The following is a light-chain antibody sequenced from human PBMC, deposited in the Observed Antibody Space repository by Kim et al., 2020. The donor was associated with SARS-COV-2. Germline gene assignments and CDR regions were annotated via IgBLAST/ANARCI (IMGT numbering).Light chain of an antibody. CDR3: QVWDSRTVI. J-gene: IGLJ2*01. CDR2: RDS. V-gene: IGLV3-9*01. Sequence: SYELTQPLSVSVALGQTARITCGGNILGSKNVHWYQQKPGQAPVLVIYRDSNRPSLIPERFSGSNSGNTATLTISRAQAGDEAEYFCQVWDSRTVIFGGGTQLTVL. CDR1: ILGSKN.